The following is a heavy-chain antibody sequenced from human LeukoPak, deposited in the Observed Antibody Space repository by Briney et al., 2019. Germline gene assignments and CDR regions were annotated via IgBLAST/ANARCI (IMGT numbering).Heavy chain of an antibody. J-gene: IGHJ4*02. CDR1: GYTFTGYY. Sequence: ASVKVSCKASGYTFTGYYMHWVRQAPGQGLEWMGWINPNSGGTNYAQKFQGRVTMTRDTSISTAYMELSRLRSDDTAVYYCARGFGGVIVRWYFDYWGQGTLVTVSS. CDR3: ARGFGGVIVRWYFDY. V-gene: IGHV1-2*02. D-gene: IGHD3-16*02. CDR2: INPNSGGT.